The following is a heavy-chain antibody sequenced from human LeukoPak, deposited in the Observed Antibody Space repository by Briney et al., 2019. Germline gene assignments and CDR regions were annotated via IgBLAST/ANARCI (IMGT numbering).Heavy chain of an antibody. D-gene: IGHD5-18*01. CDR2: IYYSGST. V-gene: IGHV4-59*01. J-gene: IGHJ4*02. CDR1: GGSISSYY. Sequence: SETLSLTCTVSGGSISSYYWSWIRQPPGKGLEWIGYIYYSGSTNYNPSLKSRVTISVDTSKNQFSLKLSSVTAADTAVYYCARLGYSYAAQYWGQGTLVTVSS. CDR3: ARLGYSYAAQY.